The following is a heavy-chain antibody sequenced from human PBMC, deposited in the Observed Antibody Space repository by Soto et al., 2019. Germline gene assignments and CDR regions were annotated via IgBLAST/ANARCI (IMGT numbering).Heavy chain of an antibody. CDR1: GFTFTDHA. CDR3: ARGRWVRCLDGYYFDY. Sequence: QVQLVQSGAEVKKPGAPVKVSCKPSGFTFTDHAMNWVRQAPGQRPEWVGWINAGNGNTKYSQNFQDRVTITRDTSARRVHMGLRSLRFDNTAVFYCARGRWVRCLDGYYFDYWGLGTLV. V-gene: IGHV1-3*01. J-gene: IGHJ4*02. D-gene: IGHD3-3*01. CDR2: INAGNGNT.